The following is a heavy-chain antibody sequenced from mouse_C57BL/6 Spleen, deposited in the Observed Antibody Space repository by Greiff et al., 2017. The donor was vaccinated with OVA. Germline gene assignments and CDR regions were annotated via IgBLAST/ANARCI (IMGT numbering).Heavy chain of an antibody. Sequence: DVKLQESGGGLVKPGGSLKLSCAASGFTFSDYGMHWVRQAPEKGLEWVAYISSGSSTIYYADTVKGRFTISRDDAKNTLFLQMTSLRSEDTAMYYCARNDGYYYFDYWGQGTTLTVSS. CDR1: GFTFSDYG. D-gene: IGHD2-3*01. CDR2: ISSGSSTI. J-gene: IGHJ2*01. V-gene: IGHV5-17*01. CDR3: ARNDGYYYFDY.